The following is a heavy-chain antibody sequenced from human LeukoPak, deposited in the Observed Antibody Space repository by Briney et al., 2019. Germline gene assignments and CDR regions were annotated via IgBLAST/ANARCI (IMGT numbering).Heavy chain of an antibody. V-gene: IGHV3-7*01. D-gene: IGHD3-3*01. Sequence: HPGGSLRLSCAASGFTFSSYWMNWARQAPGKGLEWVASINHNGNVNYYVDSVKGRFTISRDNAKNSLYLQMNSLRAEDTAVYYCARDSNYDFWSGPPGNYGMDVWGQGTTVTVSS. CDR2: INHNGNVN. CDR1: GFTFSSYW. CDR3: ARDSNYDFWSGPPGNYGMDV. J-gene: IGHJ6*02.